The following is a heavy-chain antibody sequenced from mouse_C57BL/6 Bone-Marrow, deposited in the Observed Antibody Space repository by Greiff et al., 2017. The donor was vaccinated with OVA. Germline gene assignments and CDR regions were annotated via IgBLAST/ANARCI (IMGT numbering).Heavy chain of an antibody. D-gene: IGHD1-1*01. CDR3: AIYYYGSGSWFAY. CDR2: IYIGNGYT. Sequence: EVKLMESGAELVRPGSSVKMSCKTSGYTFTSYGINWVKQRPGQGLEWIGYIYIGNGYTKYNEKFKGKATLTSDTSSSTAYMQLSSLTSEDSAIYFCAIYYYGSGSWFAYWGQVTLVTVSA. J-gene: IGHJ3*01. V-gene: IGHV1-58*01. CDR1: GYTFTSYG.